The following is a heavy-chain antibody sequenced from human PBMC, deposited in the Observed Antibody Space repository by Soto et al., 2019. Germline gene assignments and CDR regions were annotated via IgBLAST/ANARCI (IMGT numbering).Heavy chain of an antibody. V-gene: IGHV4-39*01. J-gene: IGHJ4*02. CDR2: IGNIYYSGST. CDR1: GGSISRSSFF. Sequence: SETLSLTCPVSGGSISRSSFFWGWIRQPPGKGLEWIGSIGNIYYSGSTYYNPSLKSRVTISVDTSKNQFSLKLSSVTAADTAVYYCASSGYYDTSGYYFYFDYWGQETLVTVSS. D-gene: IGHD3-22*01. CDR3: ASSGYYDTSGYYFYFDY.